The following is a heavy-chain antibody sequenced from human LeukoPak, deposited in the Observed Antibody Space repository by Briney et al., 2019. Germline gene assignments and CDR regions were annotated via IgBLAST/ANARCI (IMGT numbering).Heavy chain of an antibody. J-gene: IGHJ3*02. CDR1: GFTFSSYT. V-gene: IGHV3-21*06. Sequence: KPGGSLRLSCAASGFTFSSYTMNWVRQAPGKGLEWVSSISSSSSYIYYADSVKGRFTISRDNAKNSLYLQMNSLRAEDTAVYYCARDTYDILTGYYKWAFDIWGLGTMVTVSS. CDR2: ISSSSSYI. CDR3: ARDTYDILTGYYKWAFDI. D-gene: IGHD3-9*01.